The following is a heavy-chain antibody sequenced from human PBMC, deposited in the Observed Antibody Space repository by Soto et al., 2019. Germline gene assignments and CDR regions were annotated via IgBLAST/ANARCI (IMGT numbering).Heavy chain of an antibody. CDR2: IIPIFGTT. CDR3: AREKGFGAAAEFDY. V-gene: IGHV1-69*01. CDR1: GGTFSTYG. D-gene: IGHD6-13*01. Sequence: QVQLVQSGAEVKKRGSSVKVSCKASGGTFSTYGLSWVRQAPGQGLEWMGGIIPIFGTTTYAQKFQGRVTTTADESTSTTYMEPSSQRSEDTAVYYCAREKGFGAAAEFDYWGQGTLLTVSS. J-gene: IGHJ4*02.